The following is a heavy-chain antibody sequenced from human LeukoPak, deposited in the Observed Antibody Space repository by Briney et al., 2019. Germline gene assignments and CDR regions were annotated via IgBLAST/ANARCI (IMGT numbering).Heavy chain of an antibody. V-gene: IGHV3-30*03. Sequence: PGGSLRLSCAASGFTFSPYSMNWVRQAPGKGLEWVAVISYDGSNKYYADSVKGRFTISRDNSKNTLYLQMSSLRAEDTAVYYCASLRDTTMVGAFDFWGQGTMVTVSS. CDR2: ISYDGSNK. CDR1: GFTFSPYS. CDR3: ASLRDTTMVGAFDF. D-gene: IGHD5-18*01. J-gene: IGHJ3*01.